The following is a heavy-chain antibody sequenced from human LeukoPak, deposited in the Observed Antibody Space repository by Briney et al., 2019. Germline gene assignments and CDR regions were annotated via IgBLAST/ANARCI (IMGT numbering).Heavy chain of an antibody. CDR3: ARGVGATGFDY. J-gene: IGHJ4*02. V-gene: IGHV1-69*04. CDR1: GGTFSSYA. D-gene: IGHD1-26*01. CDR2: IIPIFGIA. Sequence: SVKVSCKASGGTFSSYAISWVRQAPGQGLEWMGRIIPIFGIANYAQEFQGRVTITADKSTSTAYMELSSLRSEDTAVYYCARGVGATGFDYWGQGTLVTVSS.